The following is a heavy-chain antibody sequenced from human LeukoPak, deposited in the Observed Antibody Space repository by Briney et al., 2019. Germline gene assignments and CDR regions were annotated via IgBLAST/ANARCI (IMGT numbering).Heavy chain of an antibody. CDR3: ARGGPPGYYYDYYMDV. Sequence: PSETLSLTCTVSGGSISSGSYYWSWIRQTPGKGLEWIGYIYYSGSTNFNPSLKSRVTISVDTSKNQFSLKMSSVTAADTAVYFCARGGPPGYYYDYYMDVWGKGTTVTISS. J-gene: IGHJ6*03. V-gene: IGHV4-61*01. CDR2: IYYSGST. CDR1: GGSISSGSYY.